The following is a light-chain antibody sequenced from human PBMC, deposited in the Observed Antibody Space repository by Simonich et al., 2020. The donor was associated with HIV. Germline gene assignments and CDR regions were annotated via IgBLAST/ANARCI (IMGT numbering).Light chain of an antibody. J-gene: IGKJ1*01. CDR2: WAS. CDR3: QQYYSTPQT. Sequence: DIVMTQSPDSLAVSLGERATINCKSSQSILYSSNNKNYLAWYQHQPGQPPKLLIYWASTRESGVPDRFSGSGSGTDFTLTISSLQAEDVAVYYCQQYYSTPQTFGQGTKVEIK. V-gene: IGKV4-1*01. CDR1: QSILYSSNNKNY.